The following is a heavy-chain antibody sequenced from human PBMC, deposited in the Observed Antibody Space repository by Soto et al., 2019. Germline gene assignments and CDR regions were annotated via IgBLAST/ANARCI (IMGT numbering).Heavy chain of an antibody. V-gene: IGHV1-2*02. CDR3: AKDLTRQLAYWLDP. D-gene: IGHD6-6*01. J-gene: IGHJ5*02. CDR2: INAHSGGT. CDR1: GFSFTGYY. Sequence: ASVKVSCKASGFSFTGYYIHWLRQAPGQGLEWMGWINAHSGGTEYAQKFQGRVTLTRDTSIATACLTLTSLTSDDTALYYCAKDLTRQLAYWLDPWGQGTQVTVSS.